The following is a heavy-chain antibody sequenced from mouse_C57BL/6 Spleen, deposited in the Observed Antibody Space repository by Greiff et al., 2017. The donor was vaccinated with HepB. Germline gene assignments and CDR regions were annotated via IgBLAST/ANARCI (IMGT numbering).Heavy chain of an antibody. V-gene: IGHV5-17*01. J-gene: IGHJ4*01. D-gene: IGHD1-1*01. CDR1: GFTFSDYG. Sequence: EVKVVESGGGLVKPGGSLKLSCAASGFTFSDYGMHWVRQAPEKGLEWVAYISSGSSTIYYADTVKGRFTISRDNAKNTLFLQMTSLRSEDTAMYYCARIYYYGSSQPPFYYAMDYWGQGTSVTVSS. CDR3: ARIYYYGSSQPPFYYAMDY. CDR2: ISSGSSTI.